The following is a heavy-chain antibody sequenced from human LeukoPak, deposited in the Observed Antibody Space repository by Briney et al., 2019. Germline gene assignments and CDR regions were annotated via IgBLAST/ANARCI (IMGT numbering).Heavy chain of an antibody. J-gene: IGHJ6*03. CDR2: IHYSGST. V-gene: IGHV4-59*01. Sequence: SETLSLTCTVSGVSISNYYWSWVRQPPGKGLEWIGYIHYSGSTSYNPALKSRVTISLDTSKNQCALKIRDRTAADTAVYYCARGADMVRGNIYYYYYMDVWGKGTTVTISS. CDR1: GVSISNYY. D-gene: IGHD3-10*01. CDR3: ARGADMVRGNIYYYYYMDV.